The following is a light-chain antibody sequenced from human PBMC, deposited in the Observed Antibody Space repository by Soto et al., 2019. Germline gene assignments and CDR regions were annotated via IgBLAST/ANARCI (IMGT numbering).Light chain of an antibody. CDR3: SSYTSSSTLSYV. CDR2: DVS. V-gene: IGLV2-14*01. J-gene: IGLJ1*01. Sequence: QSVLTQPASVSGSPGHSITISCTGTNSDVGGYNYVSWYQQHPGKAPKLMIYDVSNRPSGVSNRFSGSKSGNTASLTISGLQAEDEADYYCSSYTSSSTLSYVFATGTKVTVL. CDR1: NSDVGGYNY.